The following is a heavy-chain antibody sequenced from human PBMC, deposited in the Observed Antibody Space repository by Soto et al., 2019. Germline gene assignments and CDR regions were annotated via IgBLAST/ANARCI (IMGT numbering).Heavy chain of an antibody. J-gene: IGHJ6*02. CDR2: VYFSGST. CDR3: ARSMVVSGYFYYGMDV. Sequence: QEQLQESGPGRVKSSETLSLTCTLSGGSVNSGSFYWSWLRQPPGKGLEWIGQVYFSGSTIYNPPLKSRLTISVDTSKNQFSLKLTSVTAADTAVYYCARSMVVSGYFYYGMDVWGQGTTVTVSS. D-gene: IGHD2-21*02. CDR1: GGSVNSGSFY. V-gene: IGHV4-61*01.